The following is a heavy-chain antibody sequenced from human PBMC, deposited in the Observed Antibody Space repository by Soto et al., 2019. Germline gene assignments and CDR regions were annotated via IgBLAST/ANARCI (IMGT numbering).Heavy chain of an antibody. CDR1: GFSFGGDW. CDR3: TGDATYRDDRAYYYVFDI. CDR2: LRKDGSQE. V-gene: IGHV3-7*05. Sequence: DVQLTESGGGLVQPGGSMRLSCGASGFSFGGDWMAWVRQAPGKGLEWVANLRKDGSQEHYADSVRGRFRVSRDNAKDTLYLQLNSLRLEYTAVYYCTGDATYRDDRAYYYVFDIWGQGTMVTVAS. J-gene: IGHJ3*02. D-gene: IGHD3-16*01.